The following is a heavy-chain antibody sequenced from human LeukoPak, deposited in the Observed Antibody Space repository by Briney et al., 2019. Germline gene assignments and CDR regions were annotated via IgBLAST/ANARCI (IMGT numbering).Heavy chain of an antibody. CDR1: GYTFTGYY. J-gene: IGHJ4*02. CDR3: ALKVRSGYDFRGRARYDY. V-gene: IGHV1-18*04. D-gene: IGHD5-12*01. CDR2: ISAYNGNT. Sequence: ASVKVSCKASGYTFTGYYMHWVRQAPGQELEWMGWISAYNGNTNYAQKLQGRVTMTTDTSTSTAYMELRSLRSDDTAVYYCALKVRSGYDFRGRARYDYWGQGTLVTVSS.